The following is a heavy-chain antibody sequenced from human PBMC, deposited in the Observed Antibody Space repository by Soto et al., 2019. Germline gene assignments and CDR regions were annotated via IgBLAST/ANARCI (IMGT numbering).Heavy chain of an antibody. J-gene: IGHJ5*02. Sequence: QVQLVQAGAEVKKPGASVKISCKASGYSFTDHYIHWIRQAPGQWLEWMGWIISNDGGTKYAQKFQDRMNMTRDTSITPAYMHPGRLRSDDNAVYYCARGAFARGRNYLPGSFHTWGQGTLVTFSS. CDR3: ARGAFARGRNYLPGSFHT. D-gene: IGHD2-21*01. CDR1: GYSFTDHY. V-gene: IGHV1-2*02. CDR2: IISNDGGT.